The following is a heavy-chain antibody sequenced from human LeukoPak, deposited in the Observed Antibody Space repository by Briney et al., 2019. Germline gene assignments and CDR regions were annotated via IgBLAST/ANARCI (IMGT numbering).Heavy chain of an antibody. Sequence: GGSLGLSCAASGFTFNNFPMSWVRQVPGKGLEWVSSISGSGGTTYYAGSVRGRFTISRDSAKKTLFLHMRSLRAEDTALYYCAKDGYFHDSSGYSYFDSWGQGILVSVSS. CDR3: AKDGYFHDSSGYSYFDS. V-gene: IGHV3-23*01. J-gene: IGHJ4*02. D-gene: IGHD3-22*01. CDR2: ISGSGGTT. CDR1: GFTFNNFP.